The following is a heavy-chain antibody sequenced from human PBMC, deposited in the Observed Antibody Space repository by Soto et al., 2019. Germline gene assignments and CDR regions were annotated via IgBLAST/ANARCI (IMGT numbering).Heavy chain of an antibody. CDR1: GFTFSSYD. CDR2: IGTAGDT. CDR3: ARGGLYCTNGVCYYYFDY. Sequence: VGSLRLSCAASGFTFSSYDMHWVRQATGKGLEWVSAIGTAGDTYYPGSVKGRFTISRENAKNSLYLQMNSLRAGDTAVYYCARGGLYCTNGVCYYYFDYWGQGTLVTVSS. J-gene: IGHJ4*02. D-gene: IGHD2-8*01. V-gene: IGHV3-13*01.